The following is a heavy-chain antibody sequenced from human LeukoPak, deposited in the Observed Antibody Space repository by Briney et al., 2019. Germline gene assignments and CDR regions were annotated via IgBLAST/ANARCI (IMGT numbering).Heavy chain of an antibody. J-gene: IGHJ5*02. D-gene: IGHD6-19*01. CDR3: AKLAAPARFDP. V-gene: IGHV3-7*01. CDR2: IKQDGSEK. Sequence: PGGSLRLSCGASGFTFSSYWMSWVRQAPGRGLEWVANIKQDGSEKDYVDSVKGRFTISRDNAKNSLYLQMTNLRAEDTGIYYCAKLAAPARFDPWGQGTLVTVSS. CDR1: GFTFSSYW.